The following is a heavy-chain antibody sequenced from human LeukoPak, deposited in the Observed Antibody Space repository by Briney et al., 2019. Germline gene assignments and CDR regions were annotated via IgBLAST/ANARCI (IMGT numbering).Heavy chain of an antibody. J-gene: IGHJ4*02. Sequence: SETLSLTCTVSGGSISSYYWSWIRQPPGKGLEWIGHIYYSGSTSYNPSLKSRVTISVDTSKSQFSLKLTSVTAADTAVYYCSGAAPITFDYWGQGTLVTVSS. CDR2: IYYSGST. CDR1: GGSISSYY. D-gene: IGHD3-10*01. CDR3: SGAAPITFDY. V-gene: IGHV4-59*08.